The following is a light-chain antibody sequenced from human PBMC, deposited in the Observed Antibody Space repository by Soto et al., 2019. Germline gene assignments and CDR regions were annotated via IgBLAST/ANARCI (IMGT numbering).Light chain of an antibody. Sequence: DIVXTQSXXXLAEXXGEXATINXXSSQSVXYSSXNXXXLAWYQKKPGQPPKLLIFWASTRESGVPDRFSGSGSGTDFTLTISSLQAEDLAVYYCQQYYSTPWTFGQGTKVEIK. CDR3: QQYYSTPWT. J-gene: IGKJ1*01. CDR1: QSVXYSSXNXXX. CDR2: WAS. V-gene: IGKV4-1*01.